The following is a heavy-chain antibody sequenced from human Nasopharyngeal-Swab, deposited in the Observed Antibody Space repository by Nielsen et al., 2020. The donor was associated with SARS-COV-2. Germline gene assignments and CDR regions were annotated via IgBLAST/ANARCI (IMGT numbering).Heavy chain of an antibody. Sequence: GESLKISCKGSGYSFTNYWIGWVRQMPGKGLEWMGIIYPGDSETRYSPSFEGQVTMSVDKSISTAYLQWSSLKASDTAMYYCARVQGYCTGGSCYSVCYYFAMDVWGQGTTVTVSS. D-gene: IGHD2-15*01. CDR3: ARVQGYCTGGSCYSVCYYFAMDV. CDR2: IYPGDSET. J-gene: IGHJ6*02. V-gene: IGHV5-51*01. CDR1: GYSFTNYW.